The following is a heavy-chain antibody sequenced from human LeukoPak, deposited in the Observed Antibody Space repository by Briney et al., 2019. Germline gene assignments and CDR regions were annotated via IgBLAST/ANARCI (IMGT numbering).Heavy chain of an antibody. CDR2: IYYSGST. J-gene: IGHJ5*02. CDR1: GGSISSYY. Sequence: PSETLSLTCTVSGGSISSYYWSWIRQPPGKGLEWIEYIYYSGSTNYNPSLKSRVTISVDTSKNQFSLKLSSVTAADTAVYYCARGSSGWSANWFDPWGQGTLVTVSS. D-gene: IGHD6-19*01. CDR3: ARGSSGWSANWFDP. V-gene: IGHV4-59*08.